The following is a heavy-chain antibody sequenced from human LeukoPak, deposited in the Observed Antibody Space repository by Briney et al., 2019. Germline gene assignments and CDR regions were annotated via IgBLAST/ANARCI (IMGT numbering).Heavy chain of an antibody. J-gene: IGHJ5*02. D-gene: IGHD5/OR15-5a*01. CDR3: ARGSTIRSFDP. Sequence: SETLSLTCAVSGGSISSGGYSWSWIRQPPGKGLEWIGYIYHSGSTYYNPSLKSRVTISVDRSKNQFSLKLSSVTAADTAVYYCARGSTIRSFDPWGQGTLVTVSS. V-gene: IGHV4-30-2*01. CDR1: GGSISSGGYS. CDR2: IYHSGST.